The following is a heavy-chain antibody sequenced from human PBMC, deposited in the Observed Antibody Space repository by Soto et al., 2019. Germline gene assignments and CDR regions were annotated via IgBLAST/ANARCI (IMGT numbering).Heavy chain of an antibody. J-gene: IGHJ6*02. V-gene: IGHV1-3*01. Sequence: AASVKVSCKASGYTFTSYAMHWVRQAPGQRLEWMGWINAGNGNTKYSQKFQGRVTITRDTSASTAYMELSSLRSEDTAVYYCARDWAAAGYYYYYYRMDVWGQGTTVIVSS. D-gene: IGHD6-13*01. CDR2: INAGNGNT. CDR3: ARDWAAAGYYYYYYRMDV. CDR1: GYTFTSYA.